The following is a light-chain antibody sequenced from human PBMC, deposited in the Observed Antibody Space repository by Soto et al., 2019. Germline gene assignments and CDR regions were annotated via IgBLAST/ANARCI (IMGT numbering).Light chain of an antibody. J-gene: IGKJ1*01. CDR3: QQRSDFWT. V-gene: IGKV3-11*01. CDR1: QSVSSY. CDR2: DAS. Sequence: EIVLTQSPATLSSSPGERATLSCRASQSVSSYLAWYQQKPGQAPRPVIYDASKRATGIPARFSGSGSGTDFTLTISSLEPEDFAVYYCQQRSDFWTFGQGTRWIS.